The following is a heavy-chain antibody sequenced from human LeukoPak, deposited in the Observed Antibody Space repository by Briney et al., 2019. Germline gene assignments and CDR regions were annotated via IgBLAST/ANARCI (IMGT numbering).Heavy chain of an antibody. V-gene: IGHV1-46*01. CDR1: GYTFTSYY. Sequence: GASVKVSCKASGYTFTSYYMHWVRQAPGQGLEWMGIINPSGGSTSYAQKFQGRVTMTRDTSTSTVYMELSSLRSEDTAVYSCAKGYFDILPGYYGEVDYWGQGTLVTVSS. CDR3: AKGYFDILPGYYGEVDY. D-gene: IGHD3-9*01. J-gene: IGHJ4*02. CDR2: INPSGGST.